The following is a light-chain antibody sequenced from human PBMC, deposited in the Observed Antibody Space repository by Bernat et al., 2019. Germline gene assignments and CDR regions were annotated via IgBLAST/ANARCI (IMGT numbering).Light chain of an antibody. J-gene: IGLJ3*02. Sequence: QSALTQPASVSGSPGQSITLSCTGTSSDIGNTNYISWYQQQPGKAPKLIIYDVTDRTSGVSNRFSGPKSGNTASLTISGLQPEDESHYYCASYTTTNTLVFGGGTKLTVL. CDR2: DVT. CDR1: SSDIGNTNY. CDR3: ASYTTTNTLV. V-gene: IGLV2-14*03.